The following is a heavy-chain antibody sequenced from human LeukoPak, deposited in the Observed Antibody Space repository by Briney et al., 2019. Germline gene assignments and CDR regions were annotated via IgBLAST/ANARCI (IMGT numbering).Heavy chain of an antibody. J-gene: IGHJ4*02. D-gene: IGHD3-9*01. CDR2: IFYGGST. CDR1: GGSISGYY. CDR3: ARRYFDWSTFDY. Sequence: SETLSLTCTVSGGSISGYYRSWIRQPPGKGLECIGYIFYGGSTNYSPSLKSRVTISVDTSKNQFSLKLSSVTAADTAVYYCARRYFDWSTFDYWGQGTLVTVSS. V-gene: IGHV4-59*08.